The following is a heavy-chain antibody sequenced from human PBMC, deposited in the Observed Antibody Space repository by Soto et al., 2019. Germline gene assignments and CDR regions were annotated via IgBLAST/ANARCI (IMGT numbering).Heavy chain of an antibody. V-gene: IGHV3-11*06. CDR3: ARDGGEVIPAAIGAGYGMDV. CDR1: GFTFSDYY. CDR2: ISGSNIYT. D-gene: IGHD2-2*01. J-gene: IGHJ6*02. Sequence: QVQLVESGGGLVKPGGSLRLSCAASGFTFSDYYMSWIRQAPGKGLEWISYISGSNIYTNYADSVKGRFTISRDNANNSLYLQMDSLSVEDTAVYYCARDGGEVIPAAIGAGYGMDVWGQGTTVTVSS.